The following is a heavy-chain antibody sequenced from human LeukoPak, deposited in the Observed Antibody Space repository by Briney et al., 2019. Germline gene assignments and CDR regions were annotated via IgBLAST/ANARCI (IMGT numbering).Heavy chain of an antibody. CDR2: IRYDGSNK. D-gene: IGHD6-13*01. V-gene: IGHV3-30*02. Sequence: GGSLRLSCAASGFTFSSYGMHWVRQAPGKGLEWLAFIRYDGSNKYYADSVKGRFTISRDNSKNTLYLQMNSLRAEDTAVYHCAKLTAAAGMSIGDYWGQGTLVTVSS. CDR1: GFTFSSYG. CDR3: AKLTAAAGMSIGDY. J-gene: IGHJ4*02.